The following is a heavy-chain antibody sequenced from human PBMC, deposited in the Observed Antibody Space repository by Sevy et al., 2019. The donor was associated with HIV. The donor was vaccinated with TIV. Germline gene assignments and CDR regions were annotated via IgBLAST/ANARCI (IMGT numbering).Heavy chain of an antibody. CDR3: ASDILTGSDF. CDR2: NWYDGSDT. Sequence: GSLRPPLAASGFTFRSYGIHWVRQGPSKGVEWVAFNWYDGSDTYYADSVKGRFNISRDNSKNTLYLQMNSLRTEDTAIYYCASDILTGSDFWGQGTLVTVSS. J-gene: IGHJ4*02. CDR1: GFTFRSYG. D-gene: IGHD3-9*01. V-gene: IGHV3-30*02.